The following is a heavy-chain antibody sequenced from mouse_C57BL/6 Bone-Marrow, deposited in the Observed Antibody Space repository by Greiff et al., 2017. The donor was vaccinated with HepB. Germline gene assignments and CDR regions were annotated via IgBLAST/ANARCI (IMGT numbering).Heavy chain of an antibody. J-gene: IGHJ2*01. Sequence: VQLQQSGPELVKPGASVKISCKASGYSFTSYYIHWVKQRPGQGLEWIGWIYPGSGNTKYNEKFKGKATLTADTSSSTAYMQLSSLTSEDSAVYYCARGGSSGPFDDWGQGTTLTVAS. CDR1: GYSFTSYY. D-gene: IGHD3-2*02. CDR3: ARGGSSGPFDD. CDR2: IYPGSGNT. V-gene: IGHV1-66*01.